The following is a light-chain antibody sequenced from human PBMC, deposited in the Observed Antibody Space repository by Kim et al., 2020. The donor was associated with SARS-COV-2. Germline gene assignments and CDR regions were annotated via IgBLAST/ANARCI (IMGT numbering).Light chain of an antibody. J-gene: IGKJ1*01. V-gene: IGKV1-39*01. CDR2: AAS. CDR1: QSITSN. Sequence: DIQMTQSPSSLSASVGDRVTMTCRASQSITSNLNWYQQKPGKAPEVLIYAASSLQSGVPSRFSGSGSGTDFTLIINSLQPEDFATYYCQQSYTTPRTFGQGTKVEIK. CDR3: QQSYTTPRT.